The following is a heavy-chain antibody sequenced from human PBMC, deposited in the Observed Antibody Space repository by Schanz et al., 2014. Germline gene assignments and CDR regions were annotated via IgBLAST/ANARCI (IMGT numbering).Heavy chain of an antibody. D-gene: IGHD3-16*01. CDR3: AKDRQNRVNRVGYYYGMDV. CDR2: ISWNSGSI. J-gene: IGHJ6*02. CDR1: GFTFSSYW. V-gene: IGHV3-9*01. Sequence: VQLVESGGEFVQPGGSLRLSCAASGFTFSSYWMHWVRQAPGKGLEWVSGISWNSGSIGYADSVKGRFTISRDDAKNSLYLQMNSLRAEDTALYYCAKDRQNRVNRVGYYYGMDVWGQGTTVTVSS.